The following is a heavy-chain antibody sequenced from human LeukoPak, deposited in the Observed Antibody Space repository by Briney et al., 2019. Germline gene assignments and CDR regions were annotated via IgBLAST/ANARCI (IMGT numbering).Heavy chain of an antibody. Sequence: SETLSLTCTVSGGSISSYYWSWIRQPPGKGLEWIGYIYYSGSTNYNPSPKSRVTISVDTSKNQFSLKLSSVTAADTAVYYCARAEYYFDYWGQGTLVTVSS. CDR3: ARAEYYFDY. CDR1: GGSISSYY. J-gene: IGHJ4*02. CDR2: IYYSGST. V-gene: IGHV4-59*01.